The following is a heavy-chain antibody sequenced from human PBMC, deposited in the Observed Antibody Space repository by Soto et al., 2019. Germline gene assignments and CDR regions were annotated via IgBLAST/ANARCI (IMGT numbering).Heavy chain of an antibody. Sequence: VVSLILSCASSVFTFINFVVSVFLQGPGKGLEWVSAISGSIIYKWYTDSLEGRFTISIDNSKNTLYLEMNNLRAYDSAVYYCATYLITDQSSIFECWGQGALVTVSS. D-gene: IGHD3-3*01. J-gene: IGHJ4*02. CDR3: ATYLITDQSSIFEC. CDR2: ISGSIIYK. V-gene: IGHV3-23*01. CDR1: VFTFINFV.